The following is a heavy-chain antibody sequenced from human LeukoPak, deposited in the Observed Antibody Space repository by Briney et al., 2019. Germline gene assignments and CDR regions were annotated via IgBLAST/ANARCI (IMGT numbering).Heavy chain of an antibody. D-gene: IGHD2-2*01. CDR3: ARRQLDRRYCSRTSCRTFDY. Sequence: PSQTLSLTCTVSSGSISSGGYYWSWIRQPPGKGLEWIGEIHHSGGTNYNPSLKSRVTISVDTSRNQFSLRLSSVTAADTAVYYCARRQLDRRYCSRTSCRTFDYWGQGTLVTVSS. CDR1: SGSISSGGYY. J-gene: IGHJ4*02. CDR2: IHHSGGT. V-gene: IGHV4-30-2*01.